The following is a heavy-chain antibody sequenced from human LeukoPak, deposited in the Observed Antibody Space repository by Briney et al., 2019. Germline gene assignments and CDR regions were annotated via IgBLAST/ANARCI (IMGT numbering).Heavy chain of an antibody. CDR1: GGSISSSSYY. D-gene: IGHD3-3*01. CDR3: ARARPLRFLEWLPKTGAFDI. Sequence: PSETLSLTCTVSGGSISSSSYYWGWIRQPPGKGLEWFGSIYYSGSTYYNPSLKSRVTISVDTSKNQFSLKLSSVTAADTAVYYCARARPLRFLEWLPKTGAFDIWGQGTMVTVSS. J-gene: IGHJ3*02. V-gene: IGHV4-39*07. CDR2: IYYSGST.